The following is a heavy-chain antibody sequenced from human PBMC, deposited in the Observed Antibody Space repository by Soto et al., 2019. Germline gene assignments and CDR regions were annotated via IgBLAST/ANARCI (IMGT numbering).Heavy chain of an antibody. CDR1: GGTFNKYA. Sequence: QVQLEQSGAEVKKPGSALKVSCKATGGTFNKYAISWVRQAPGQGLEWMAGIIPVYGTPNYAQRFQDRVTIIADESTTTAYMEVNRLTSEDTAIYYCSILTASGMPVWGPAPTVLVSS. V-gene: IGHV1-69*01. CDR2: IIPVYGTP. D-gene: IGHD2-2*01. CDR3: SILTASGMPV. J-gene: IGHJ6*01.